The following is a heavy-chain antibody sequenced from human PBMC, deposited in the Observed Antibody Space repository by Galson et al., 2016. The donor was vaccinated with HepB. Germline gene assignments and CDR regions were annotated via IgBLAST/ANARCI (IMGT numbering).Heavy chain of an antibody. V-gene: IGHV1-18*04. CDR1: GYTFTTYG. J-gene: IGHJ4*02. CDR2: ISTYNGDT. CDR3: ARDRDRSLDY. Sequence: SVKVSCKASGYTFTTYGITWVRQAPGQGLEWVGWISTYNGDTNHAQKLQGRVTLTTDRSTNTAYMEVRSLESDGTAVYYCARDRDRSLDYWGQGTLVTVSS. D-gene: IGHD5-24*01.